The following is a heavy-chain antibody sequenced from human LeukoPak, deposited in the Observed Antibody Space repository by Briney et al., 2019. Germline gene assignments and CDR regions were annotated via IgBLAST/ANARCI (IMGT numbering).Heavy chain of an antibody. D-gene: IGHD5-18*01. CDR3: ARVDTAMVTSIDY. CDR1: GYTFTGYY. J-gene: IGHJ4*02. Sequence: ASVKVSCKASGYTFTGYYMHWVRQAPGQGLEWMGWINPNSGGTNYAQKFQGRVTMTRDTSISTAYMELSRLSSDDTAVYYCARVDTAMVTSIDYWGQGTLVTVSS. V-gene: IGHV1-2*02. CDR2: INPNSGGT.